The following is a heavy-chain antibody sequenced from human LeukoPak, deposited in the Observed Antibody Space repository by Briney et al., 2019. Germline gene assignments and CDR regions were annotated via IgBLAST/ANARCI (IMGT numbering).Heavy chain of an antibody. CDR3: ARDFRDDFLSGYPFDP. J-gene: IGHJ5*02. CDR2: IYTSGST. D-gene: IGHD3-3*01. CDR1: GGSISNYY. Sequence: PSETLSLTCTVSGGSISNYYWSWIRQPAGKGLEWIGRIYTSGSTNYNPSLKIRVTMSVDTSKNHFSLKLSSVTAADTAVYYCARDFRDDFLSGYPFDPWGQGTLVTVSS. V-gene: IGHV4-4*07.